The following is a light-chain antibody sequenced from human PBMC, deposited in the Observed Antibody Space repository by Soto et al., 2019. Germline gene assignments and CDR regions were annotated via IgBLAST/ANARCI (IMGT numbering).Light chain of an antibody. CDR3: SSYTSSSTRDVV. J-gene: IGLJ2*01. CDR1: SSDVGGYNY. V-gene: IGLV2-14*01. Sequence: QSALTQPASVSGSPGQSITISCTGTSSDVGGYNYVSWYQQHPGKAPKLMIYDVSNLPSGVSNRFSGSKSGNTASLTISGLQAEDEDDYYCSSYTSSSTRDVVFGGGTKLTVL. CDR2: DVS.